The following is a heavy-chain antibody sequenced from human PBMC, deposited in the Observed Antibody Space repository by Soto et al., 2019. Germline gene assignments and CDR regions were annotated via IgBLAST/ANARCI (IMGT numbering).Heavy chain of an antibody. Sequence: QIALKESGPTLVKPTQTLTLTCTFSGISLTTSGEGVGWVRQPPGKGLEWVALVYRDGDKRYLTSLKSRLTITKDTSKNPVVLTMTNMDPLDTGTYFCAHNIGGDYVYGFDFWGQGTKVTVSS. CDR3: AHNIGGDYVYGFDF. J-gene: IGHJ3*01. CDR2: VYRDGDK. V-gene: IGHV2-5*02. D-gene: IGHD3-16*01. CDR1: GISLTTSGEG.